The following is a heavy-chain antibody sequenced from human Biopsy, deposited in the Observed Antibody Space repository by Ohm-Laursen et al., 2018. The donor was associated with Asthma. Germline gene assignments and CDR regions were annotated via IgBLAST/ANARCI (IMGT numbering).Heavy chain of an antibody. CDR3: ARDRYGDYVGWFDP. V-gene: IGHV3-21*01. CDR2: ISSSSSYI. CDR1: GFTFSSYS. Sequence: SLRLSCAASGFTFSSYSMNWVRQAPGKGLEWVSSISSSSSYIYYADSVKGRFTISRDNAKNSLYLQMNSLRAEDTAVYYCARDRYGDYVGWFDPWGQGTRVTVSS. J-gene: IGHJ5*02. D-gene: IGHD4-17*01.